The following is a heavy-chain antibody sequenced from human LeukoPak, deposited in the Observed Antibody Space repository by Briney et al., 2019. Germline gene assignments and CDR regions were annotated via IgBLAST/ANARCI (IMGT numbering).Heavy chain of an antibody. D-gene: IGHD3-9*01. CDR1: GYTFTSYA. J-gene: IGHJ6*02. Sequence: ASVKVSCKASGYTFTSYAMNWVRQAPGQVLEWMGWINTNTGNPTYAQGFTGRFVFSLDTSVSTAYLQISSLKAEDTAVYYCARVRYYDILTGYLHTGDYYGMDVWGQGTTVTVSS. V-gene: IGHV7-4-1*02. CDR2: INTNTGNP. CDR3: ARVRYYDILTGYLHTGDYYGMDV.